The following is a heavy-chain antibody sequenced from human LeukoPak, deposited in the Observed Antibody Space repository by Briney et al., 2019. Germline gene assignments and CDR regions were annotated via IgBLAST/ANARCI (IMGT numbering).Heavy chain of an antibody. J-gene: IGHJ6*02. CDR3: AREKVLRPWYYYYYGMDV. Sequence: PSETLSLTRAVYGGSFSGYYWSWIRQPPGKGLEWIGEINHSGSTNYNPSLKSRVTISVDTSKNQFSLKLSSVTAADTAVYYCAREKVLRPWYYYYYGMDVWGQGTTVTVSS. V-gene: IGHV4-34*01. CDR1: GGSFSGYY. CDR2: INHSGST. D-gene: IGHD3-3*01.